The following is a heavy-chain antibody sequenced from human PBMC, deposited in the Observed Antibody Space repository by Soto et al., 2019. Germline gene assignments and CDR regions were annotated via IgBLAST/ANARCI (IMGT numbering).Heavy chain of an antibody. CDR2: ISRDSSYI. V-gene: IGHV3-21*01. CDR1: GFRFSSYS. D-gene: IGHD2-15*01. J-gene: IGHJ3*02. CDR3: ARRSPSWAFDI. Sequence: TGGSLRLSCAASGFRFSSYSMNWVRQAPGKGLEWVSSISRDSSYIYYADSVKGRFTVSRDNAKNSLYLQMNSLRVDDAAVYYCARRSPSWAFDIWGQGTMVTVSS.